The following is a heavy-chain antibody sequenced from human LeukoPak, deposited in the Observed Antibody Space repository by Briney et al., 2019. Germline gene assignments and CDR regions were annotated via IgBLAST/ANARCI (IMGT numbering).Heavy chain of an antibody. CDR2: ISYDGSNK. J-gene: IGHJ4*02. CDR3: AKVRGYSYGYGDY. D-gene: IGHD5-18*01. CDR1: GFTFSSYA. V-gene: IGHV3-30-3*01. Sequence: PGRSLRLSCAASGFTFSSYAMHWVRQAPGKGLEWVAVISYDGSNKYYADSVKGRFTISRDNSKNTLYLQMNSLRAEDTAVYYCAKVRGYSYGYGDYWGQGTLVTVSS.